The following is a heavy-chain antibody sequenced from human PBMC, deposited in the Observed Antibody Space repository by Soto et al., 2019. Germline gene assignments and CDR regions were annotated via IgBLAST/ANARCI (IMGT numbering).Heavy chain of an antibody. V-gene: IGHV3-72*01. CDR1: GFTFSDHY. D-gene: IGHD3-10*01. J-gene: IGHJ4*02. CDR2: IRNRPNSYTP. CDR3: VRDSGRGFYFDY. Sequence: EVQLVESGGGLVQPGGSLRLSCAASGFTFSDHYMDWVRQAPGKGLEWVGRIRNRPNSYTPQYAASVKGRFAVLRDDSENLVYLQMNDLKPDGPAVSSCVRDSGRGFYFDYGGQGAQVTVSS.